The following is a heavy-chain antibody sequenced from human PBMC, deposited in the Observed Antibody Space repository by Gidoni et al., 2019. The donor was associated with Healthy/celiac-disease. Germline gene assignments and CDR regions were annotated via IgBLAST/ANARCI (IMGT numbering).Heavy chain of an antibody. V-gene: IGHV4-59*01. J-gene: IGHJ5*02. CDR2: IYYSGST. D-gene: IGHD3-10*01. CDR3: ARDWVRPSVGRWFDP. Sequence: QVQLQESGPGLVKPSETLSLTCTVSGVSISSYYWSWIRQPPGKGLEWIGYIYYSGSTNYNPSLKSRVTISVDTSKNQFSLKLSSVTAADTAVYYCARDWVRPSVGRWFDPWGQGTLVTVSS. CDR1: GVSISSYY.